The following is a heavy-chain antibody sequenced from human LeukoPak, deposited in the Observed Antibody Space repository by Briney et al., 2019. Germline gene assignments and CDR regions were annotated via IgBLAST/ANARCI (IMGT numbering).Heavy chain of an antibody. CDR2: IYYSGST. CDR1: GGSISSSSYY. D-gene: IGHD2-2*02. Sequence: SETLSLTCTVSGGSISSSSYYWGWIRQPPGKGLEWIGSIYYSGSTYYNPSLKSRVTISVDTSKNQFSLKLSSVTAADTAVYYCARLVPEGYRSSTSCYKGMLTWDYWGQGTLVTVSS. V-gene: IGHV4-39*07. CDR3: ARLVPEGYRSSTSCYKGMLTWDY. J-gene: IGHJ4*02.